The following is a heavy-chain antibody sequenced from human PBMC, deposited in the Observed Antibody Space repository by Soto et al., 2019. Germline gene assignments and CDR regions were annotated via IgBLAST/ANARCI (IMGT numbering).Heavy chain of an antibody. J-gene: IGHJ4*02. CDR1: GGSISSGGYY. D-gene: IGHD3-22*01. Sequence: PSETLSLTCTVSGGSISSGGYYWSWIRQHPGKGLEWIGYIYYSGSTYYNPSLKSRVTISVDTSKNQFSLKLSSVTAADTAVYYWSRGGVYYGSSGLYYPLDYWGQGTLVTVSS. CDR2: IYYSGST. V-gene: IGHV4-31*03. CDR3: SRGGVYYGSSGLYYPLDY.